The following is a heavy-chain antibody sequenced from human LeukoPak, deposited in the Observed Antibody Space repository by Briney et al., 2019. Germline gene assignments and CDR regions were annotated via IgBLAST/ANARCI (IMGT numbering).Heavy chain of an antibody. CDR1: GGTFSSYA. CDR3: ARGDADTAMVTPDY. Sequence: GASVKVSCKASGGTFSSYAISWVRQAPGQGLEWMGRIIPIFGIANYAQKFQGRVTITADKSTSTAYMELSSLRSEDTAVYYCARGDADTAMVTPDYWGQGTLVTVSS. V-gene: IGHV1-69*04. J-gene: IGHJ4*02. CDR2: IIPIFGIA. D-gene: IGHD5-18*01.